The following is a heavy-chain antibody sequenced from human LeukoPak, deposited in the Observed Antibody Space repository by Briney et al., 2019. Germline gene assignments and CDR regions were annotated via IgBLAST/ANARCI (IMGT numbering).Heavy chain of an antibody. Sequence: ASVKVSCKASGYTFTNYAMHWVRQAPGQSLEWMGWINAGSGNTKYSQKFQGRVTFTRVTSANTAYMELSSLRSEDTAVYYCARGQLYCPGGSCYSGHIDYWGQGTLVPVSS. CDR2: INAGSGNT. V-gene: IGHV1-3*01. D-gene: IGHD2-15*01. CDR1: GYTFTNYA. J-gene: IGHJ4*02. CDR3: ARGQLYCPGGSCYSGHIDY.